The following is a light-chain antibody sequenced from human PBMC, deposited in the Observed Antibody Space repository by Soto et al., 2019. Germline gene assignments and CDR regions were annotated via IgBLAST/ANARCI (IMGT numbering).Light chain of an antibody. CDR1: KLGDKY. Sequence: SYELTQPPSVSVSPGQTASIACSGDKLGDKYASWYQQKPGQSPVLVIYQDNRRPSGVPERFSGSNSGNTATLTISGTQTMDEADYYCQAWDSSTVVFGGGTKLTVL. CDR3: QAWDSSTVV. V-gene: IGLV3-1*01. CDR2: QDN. J-gene: IGLJ2*01.